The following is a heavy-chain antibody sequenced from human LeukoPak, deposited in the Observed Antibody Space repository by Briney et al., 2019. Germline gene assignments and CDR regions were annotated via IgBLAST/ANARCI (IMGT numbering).Heavy chain of an antibody. CDR2: MWYDESHK. D-gene: IGHD1-7*01. V-gene: IGHV3-33*01. Sequence: PGRSLRLYCAASGFTFSSYGMHWVRQAPGKGLEWVAVMWYDESHKYYADSVKGRFTISRDNSKSTLYLQMNSLRAEDTAVYFCARDGRNYDFKLDYWGQGTLVTVSS. J-gene: IGHJ4*02. CDR1: GFTFSSYG. CDR3: ARDGRNYDFKLDY.